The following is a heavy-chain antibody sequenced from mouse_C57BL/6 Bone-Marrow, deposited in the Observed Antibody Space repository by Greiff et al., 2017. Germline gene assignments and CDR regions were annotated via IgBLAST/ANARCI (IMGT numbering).Heavy chain of an antibody. V-gene: IGHV1-80*01. CDR1: GYAFSSYW. J-gene: IGHJ2*01. CDR3: ARSNYYGSSLDY. Sequence: QVQLQQSGAELVKPGASVKISCKASGYAFSSYWMNWVKQRPGKGLEWIGQIYPGDGDTNYNGKFKGKATLTADKSSSTAYMQLRSLTSEDSAVYFCARSNYYGSSLDYWGQGTTLTVSS. CDR2: IYPGDGDT. D-gene: IGHD1-1*01.